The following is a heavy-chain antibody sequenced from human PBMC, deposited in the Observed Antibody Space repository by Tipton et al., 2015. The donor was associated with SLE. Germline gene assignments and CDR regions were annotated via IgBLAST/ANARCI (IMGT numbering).Heavy chain of an antibody. V-gene: IGHV4-59*08. CDR3: ARQYSSSSDYFDY. CDR2: VCNSESRSGGT. CDR1: GASVSSYC. Sequence: LRLSCTVSGASVSSYCWNWLRQSPGKGLEWIGCVCNSESRSGGTYYNPSLKSRGTISVDTSKHEFSLEVTSVTAADTAVYYCARQYSSSSDYFDYWGQGTLVTVSS. D-gene: IGHD6-6*01. J-gene: IGHJ4*02.